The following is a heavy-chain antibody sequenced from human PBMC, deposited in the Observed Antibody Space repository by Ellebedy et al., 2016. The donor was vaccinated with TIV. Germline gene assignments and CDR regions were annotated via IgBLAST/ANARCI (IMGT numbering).Heavy chain of an antibody. CDR1: GFTFDDYA. J-gene: IGHJ4*02. CDR2: ISGDGGST. D-gene: IGHD1-26*01. CDR3: ARVLSGTPRYYFDY. Sequence: GESLKISCAASGFTFDDYAMHWVRQAPGKGLEWVSLISGDGGSTYYADSVKGRFTISRDNAKNSLYLQMNSLRAEDTAVYYCARVLSGTPRYYFDYWGQGTLVTVSS. V-gene: IGHV3-43*02.